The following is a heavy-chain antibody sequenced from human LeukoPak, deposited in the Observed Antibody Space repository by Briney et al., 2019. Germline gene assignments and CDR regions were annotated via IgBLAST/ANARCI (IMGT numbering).Heavy chain of an antibody. V-gene: IGHV4-30-2*01. D-gene: IGHD3-9*01. CDR3: ARGIDDILTGYYTPLGY. J-gene: IGHJ4*02. CDR1: GGSISSGGYY. CDR2: IYHSGST. Sequence: SETLSLTCTVSGGSISSGGYYWSWIRQPPGKGLEWIGYIYHSGSTYYNPSLKSRVAISVDRSKNQFSLKLSSVTAADTAVYYCARGIDDILTGYYTPLGYWGQGTLVTVSS.